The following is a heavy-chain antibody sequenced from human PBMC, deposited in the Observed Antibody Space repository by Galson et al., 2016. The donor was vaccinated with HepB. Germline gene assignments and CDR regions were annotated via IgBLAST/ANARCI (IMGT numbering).Heavy chain of an antibody. CDR1: GGTFSSYS. D-gene: IGHD4-17*01. J-gene: IGHJ4*02. CDR2: IIPIFATT. CDR3: ARDTYGDYPYYFDY. V-gene: IGHV1-69*13. Sequence: SVKVSCKASGGTFSSYSITWVRQAPGQGLEWMGGIIPIFATTKYAQKFQGRVTITADESTSTAYMELSSLRSEDSAIYYCARDTYGDYPYYFDYWGQGTLVTVSS.